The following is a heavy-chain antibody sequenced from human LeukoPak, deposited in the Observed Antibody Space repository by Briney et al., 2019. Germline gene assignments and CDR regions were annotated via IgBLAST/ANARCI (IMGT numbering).Heavy chain of an antibody. J-gene: IGHJ4*02. V-gene: IGHV3-23*01. CDR2: ISGSGGST. Sequence: GGSLRLSCAASGFTFSSYAMSWVRQAPGKGLEWVSAISGSGGSTYYADSVRGRFTISRDDSKSTLYLQMNSLRAEDTAMYYCARAQHRGWGFDYWGQGTLVTVSS. CDR3: ARAQHRGWGFDY. CDR1: GFTFSSYA. D-gene: IGHD1-26*01.